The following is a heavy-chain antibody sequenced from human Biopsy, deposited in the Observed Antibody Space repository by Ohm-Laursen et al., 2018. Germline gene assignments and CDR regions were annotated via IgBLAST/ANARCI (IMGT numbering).Heavy chain of an antibody. CDR1: GGSMTGYD. D-gene: IGHD2/OR15-2a*01. J-gene: IGHJ3*02. V-gene: IGHV4-59*12. CDR3: AKNLAVSSYALDI. CDR2: IYYSGGT. Sequence: SETLSLTCSVSGGSMTGYDWSWIRLAPGKGLEWIGHIYYSGGTKYNPSLASRVTLSVDTSKNQFSLKLGSVTAADTAVYYCAKNLAVSSYALDIWGQGTMVTVSS.